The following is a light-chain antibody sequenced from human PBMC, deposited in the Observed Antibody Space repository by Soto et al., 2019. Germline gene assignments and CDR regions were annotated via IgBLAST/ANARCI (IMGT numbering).Light chain of an antibody. CDR2: KAS. Sequence: DIQMTQSPSTLSASIGDRVTITCRASQSIDSWLAWYQQKPGKAPKLLIYKASSFQTGVPSRFRGSGSGTEFTLTISRLQPDDFATYYCQHYNSYSRTFGQGTKVEVK. CDR3: QHYNSYSRT. V-gene: IGKV1-5*03. J-gene: IGKJ1*01. CDR1: QSIDSW.